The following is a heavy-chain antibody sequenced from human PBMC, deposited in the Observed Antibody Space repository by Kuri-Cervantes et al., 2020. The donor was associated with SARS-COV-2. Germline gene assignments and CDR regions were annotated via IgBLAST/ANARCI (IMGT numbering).Heavy chain of an antibody. J-gene: IGHJ6*03. CDR3: TTGPSVAVRPDSYFYMDF. V-gene: IGHV3-49*03. CDR2: SRSKAYGGTS. D-gene: IGHD3-10*01. Sequence: GESLKISCAASGFTFKSYAMNWFRQTPGKGLEWVGFSRSKAYGGTSEYAASVKDRFTISRDDTGTIAYLHMNSLKTEDTAVYYCTTGPSVAVRPDSYFYMDFWGKGTTVTVSS. CDR1: GFTFKSYA.